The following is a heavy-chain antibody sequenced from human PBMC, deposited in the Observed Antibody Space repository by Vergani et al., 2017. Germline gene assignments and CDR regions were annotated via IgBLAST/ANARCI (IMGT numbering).Heavy chain of an antibody. CDR1: GFTFSSYS. J-gene: IGHJ4*02. CDR2: ISSSSSTI. V-gene: IGHV3-48*04. CDR3: ARELVGGVDY. Sequence: EVQLVESGGGLVQPGGSLRLSCAASGFTFSSYSMNWVRQAPGKGLEWVSYISSSSSTIYYADSVKGRFTISRDNAKNSLYLQMNSLRAEDTDVYYCARELVGGVDYWGQGTLVTVSS.